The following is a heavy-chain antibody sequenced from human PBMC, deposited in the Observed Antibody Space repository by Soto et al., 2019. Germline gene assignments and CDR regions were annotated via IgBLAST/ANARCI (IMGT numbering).Heavy chain of an antibody. CDR1: ENTFSTYL. Sequence: RASVKVSCKASENTFSTYLVHWVRQVHGQGLEWMGWHNGYNGQTEYSQKFQGRVTITRDTSAKTAYLELRSLTSEDTAVYYCGGPHARAGPGTWGQGTLVTVYS. J-gene: IGHJ5*02. CDR2: HNGYNGQT. CDR3: GGPHARAGPGT. V-gene: IGHV1-3*01. D-gene: IGHD3-16*01.